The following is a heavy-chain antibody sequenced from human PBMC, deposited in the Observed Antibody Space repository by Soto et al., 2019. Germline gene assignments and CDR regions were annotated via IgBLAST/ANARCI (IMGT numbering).Heavy chain of an antibody. D-gene: IGHD1-26*01. CDR1: GKSLSGYY. J-gene: IGHJ4*02. CDR3: ARHHVRGRTIAGAAEF. CDR2: INHSGNT. Sequence: SETLSLTCAVYGKSLSGYYWSWIRQPPGKALEWIGEINHSGNTNYNTSLKSRVTISVDKSKNQLFLNLSSVTAADTAMYYCARHHVRGRTIAGAAEFWGQGTLVTVSS. V-gene: IGHV4-34*01.